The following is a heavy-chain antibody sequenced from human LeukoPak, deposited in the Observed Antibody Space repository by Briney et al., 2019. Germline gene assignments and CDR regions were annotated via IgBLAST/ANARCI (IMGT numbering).Heavy chain of an antibody. CDR2: IRYDGSNK. CDR3: AKGPGLWFGPDDY. Sequence: GGSLRLSCAASGFTFSSYGMHWVRQAPGKGLEWVAFIRYDGSNKYYADSVKGRFTISRDNSKNTLYLQMNSLRAEDTAVYYCAKGPGLWFGPDDYWGQGTLVTVSS. J-gene: IGHJ4*02. V-gene: IGHV3-30*02. D-gene: IGHD3-10*01. CDR1: GFTFSSYG.